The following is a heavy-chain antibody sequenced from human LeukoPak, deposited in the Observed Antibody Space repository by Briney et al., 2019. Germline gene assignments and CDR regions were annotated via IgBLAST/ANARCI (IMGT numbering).Heavy chain of an antibody. V-gene: IGHV3-21*01. D-gene: IGHD3-3*01. CDR2: ITGSSSYI. Sequence: GGSLRLSCAASGFTFSSYSMNWVRQAPGKGLEWVSPITGSSSYIYYADSVKGRFTISRDNAKNSLFLQMNSLRAEDTAVYYGAREYDFWSGYYGYWGQGTLVTVSS. CDR1: GFTFSSYS. CDR3: AREYDFWSGYYGY. J-gene: IGHJ4*02.